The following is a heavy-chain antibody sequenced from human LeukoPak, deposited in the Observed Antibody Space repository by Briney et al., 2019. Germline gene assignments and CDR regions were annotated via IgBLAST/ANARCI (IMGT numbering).Heavy chain of an antibody. CDR2: IYYSGST. J-gene: IGHJ3*02. Sequence: SETLSLTCTVSGGSISSYYWSWIRQPPGKGLEWIGYIYYSGSTNYNPSLKSRVTISVDTSKNQFSLKLSSVTAADTAVYYCARIQDKLDAFDIWGQGTMVTVSS. CDR3: ARIQDKLDAFDI. V-gene: IGHV4-59*01. CDR1: GGSISSYY.